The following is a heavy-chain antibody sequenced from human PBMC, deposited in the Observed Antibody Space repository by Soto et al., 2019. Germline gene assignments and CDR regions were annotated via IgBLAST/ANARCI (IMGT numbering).Heavy chain of an antibody. V-gene: IGHV3-30*18. J-gene: IGHJ6*02. Sequence: QVQLVESGGGVVQPGRSLRLSCATSGFTFRSYGMHWVRQAPGKGLEWLAVISNDGNKKFFADSMKGRLTLSGDNARNTVYLQINSQRAEDTAVYFCGKDTLDCSGGDCPLYYYYGMDVWGQGTTVAVSS. CDR1: GFTFRSYG. CDR3: GKDTLDCSGGDCPLYYYYGMDV. D-gene: IGHD2-21*02. CDR2: ISNDGNKK.